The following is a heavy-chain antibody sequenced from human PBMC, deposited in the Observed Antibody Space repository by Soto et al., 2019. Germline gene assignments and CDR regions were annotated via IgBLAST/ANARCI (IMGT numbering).Heavy chain of an antibody. D-gene: IGHD3-16*01. Sequence: SETLSLTCAVYGGSFSGYYWSWIRQPPGKGLEWIGEINHSGSTNYNPSLKSRVTISVDTSKNQFSLKLSSVTAADTAVYYCARMTEGGGDYWGQGTLVTVSS. CDR3: ARMTEGGGDY. J-gene: IGHJ4*02. CDR2: INHSGST. V-gene: IGHV4-34*01. CDR1: GGSFSGYY.